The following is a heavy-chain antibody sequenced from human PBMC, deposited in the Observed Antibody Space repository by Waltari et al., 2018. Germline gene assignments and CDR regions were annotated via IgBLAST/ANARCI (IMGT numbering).Heavy chain of an antibody. V-gene: IGHV3-23*04. J-gene: IGHJ4*02. CDR1: GFTLTSYA. D-gene: IGHD6-25*01. CDR3: AKVESGRYYDY. Sequence: EVQLVESGGGLVQPGGSLRLSCVASGFTLTSYAMSWVRQAPGKGLEWVSSISGVGSGTYYADSVRGRFTISRDNSKSTLYLQMNNLRAEDMAVYYCAKVESGRYYDYWGQGTLVTVSS. CDR2: ISGVGSGT.